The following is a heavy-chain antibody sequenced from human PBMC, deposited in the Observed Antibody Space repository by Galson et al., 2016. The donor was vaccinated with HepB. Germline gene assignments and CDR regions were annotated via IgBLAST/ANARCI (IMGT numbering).Heavy chain of an antibody. V-gene: IGHV3-15*01. J-gene: IGHJ4*02. CDR1: GFAFSDAW. Sequence: SLRLSCAASGFAFSDAWMTWVRQAPGKGLEWVGRVKSKADGGTIDYAAPVKGRFTISRDDSKNTLSLQMNRLRTEDTAVYFCTTSKNYWGQGTLVTVSS. CDR3: TTSKNY. CDR2: VKSKADGGTI.